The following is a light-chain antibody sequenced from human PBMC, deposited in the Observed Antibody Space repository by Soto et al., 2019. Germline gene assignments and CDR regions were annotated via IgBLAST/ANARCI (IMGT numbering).Light chain of an antibody. CDR2: DAS. Sequence: EIVWTQSPATLSLSPGERATISCRASQCVSSYLAWYQQKPGQAPRLLIYDASNRATGIPARFSGSGSGTDFTLTISSLEPEDFAVYYCQQRSNWSFGQGTRLEIK. CDR1: QCVSSY. J-gene: IGKJ5*01. CDR3: QQRSNWS. V-gene: IGKV3-11*01.